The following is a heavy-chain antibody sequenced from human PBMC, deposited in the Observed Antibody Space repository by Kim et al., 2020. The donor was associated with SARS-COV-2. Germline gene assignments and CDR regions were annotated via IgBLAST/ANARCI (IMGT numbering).Heavy chain of an antibody. D-gene: IGHD3-10*01. Sequence: IDYAVCVRGRFTISRDNSGNTRYLQMNSLRTEATALYYCARDALGCIDYWGQGTLVTVSS. J-gene: IGHJ4*02. CDR3: ARDALGCIDY. CDR2: I. V-gene: IGHV3-30*03.